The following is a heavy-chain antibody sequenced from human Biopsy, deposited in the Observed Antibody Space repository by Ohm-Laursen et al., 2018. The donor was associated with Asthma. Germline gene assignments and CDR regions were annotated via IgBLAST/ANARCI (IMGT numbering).Heavy chain of an antibody. D-gene: IGHD6-13*01. J-gene: IGHJ4*02. Sequence: SETLSLTCTVSPGSINDYYWNWIRQFPGKGLEWIGYVHSTGSTRFNPSLKSRLTISVDTSVDQVSLKLTSVTAADTAVYYCVQATSTWSQSGPHYFDHWGQGTLVTVSS. CDR3: VQATSTWSQSGPHYFDH. CDR1: PGSINDYY. CDR2: VHSTGST. V-gene: IGHV4-59*01.